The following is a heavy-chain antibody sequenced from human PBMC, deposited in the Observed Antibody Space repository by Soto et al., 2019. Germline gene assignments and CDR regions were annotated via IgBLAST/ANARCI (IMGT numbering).Heavy chain of an antibody. V-gene: IGHV1-69*13. Sequence: SVKVSCKTSGGTFSTYAIYWVRQAPGQGLEWMRAIIPLFGTADYAQKFQGRVTITADESTSTAYMELSSLRSEDTAVYYCARPKGSYSSGYYYFDYWGQGTLVTVSS. D-gene: IGHD6-19*01. CDR2: IIPLFGTA. CDR3: ARPKGSYSSGYYYFDY. J-gene: IGHJ4*02. CDR1: GGTFSTYA.